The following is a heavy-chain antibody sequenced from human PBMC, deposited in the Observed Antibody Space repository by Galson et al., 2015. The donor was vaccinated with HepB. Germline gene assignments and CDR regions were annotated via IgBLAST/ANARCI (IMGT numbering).Heavy chain of an antibody. J-gene: IGHJ4*02. CDR2: ISGGSGSI. CDR3: ARGQQRDTRYFDY. Sequence: SLRLSCAASGFSFSDYSMNWVRQAPGKGLEWVSIISGGSGSIYYADSVKGRFTISRDNAKNSLYLHMNSLRAEDTAVYYCARGQQRDTRYFDYWGQGILVTVSS. V-gene: IGHV3-21*01. CDR1: GFSFSDYS. D-gene: IGHD5-18*01.